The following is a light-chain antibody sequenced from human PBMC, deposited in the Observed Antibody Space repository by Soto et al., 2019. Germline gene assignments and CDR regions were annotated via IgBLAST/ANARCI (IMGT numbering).Light chain of an antibody. CDR1: NSNIGAGYD. J-gene: IGLJ3*02. V-gene: IGLV1-40*01. CDR2: GTN. Sequence: QSVLTQPPSVSGAPGQRVNISCTGSNSNIGAGYDVHWYQQLPRIAPKLLIYGTNIRPSGVPDRFPGSKFATSAYLTISGLKAEDEAEYYCQSQDGSLSVSVFGGGTKLTVL. CDR3: QSQDGSLSVSV.